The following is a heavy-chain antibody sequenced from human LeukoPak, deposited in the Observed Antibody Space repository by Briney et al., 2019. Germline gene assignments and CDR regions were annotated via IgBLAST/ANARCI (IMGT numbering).Heavy chain of an antibody. Sequence: GGSLRLSCAASGFTFSSYGMHWVRQAPGKGLEWVAVIWYDGSNKYYADSVKGRFTISRDNSKNTLYLQMNSLRAEDTAVYYCAKEGNIAAAGNYYYYMDVWGKGTTVTVSS. CDR1: GFTFSSYG. CDR2: IWYDGSNK. J-gene: IGHJ6*03. D-gene: IGHD6-13*01. CDR3: AKEGNIAAAGNYYYYMDV. V-gene: IGHV3-33*06.